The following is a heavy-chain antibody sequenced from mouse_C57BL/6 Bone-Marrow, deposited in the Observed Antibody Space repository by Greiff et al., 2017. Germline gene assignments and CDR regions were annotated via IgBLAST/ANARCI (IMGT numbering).Heavy chain of an antibody. CDR3: AREELRRGTSYAMDY. CDR1: GYAFSSYW. CDR2: IYPGDGDT. D-gene: IGHD2-4*01. Sequence: QVQLQQSGAELVKPGASVKISCKASGYAFSSYWMNWVKQRPGKGLEWIGQIYPGDGDTNYNGKFKGKATLTADKSSSTAYMQLSSLTSEDSAVYFCAREELRRGTSYAMDYWGQGTSVTVSS. J-gene: IGHJ4*01. V-gene: IGHV1-80*01.